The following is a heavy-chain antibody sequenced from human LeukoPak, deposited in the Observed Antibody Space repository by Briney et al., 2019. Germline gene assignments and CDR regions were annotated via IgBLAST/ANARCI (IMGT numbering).Heavy chain of an antibody. V-gene: IGHV1-8*02. J-gene: IGHJ6*03. CDR2: MNPNSGNT. CDR1: GYTFTSYG. CDR3: ARANYDILTGYLRYYYYYMDV. Sequence: ASVKVSCKASGYTFTSYGISWVRQATGQGLEWMGWMNPNSGNTGYAQKFQGRVTMTRNTSISTAYMELSSLRSEDTAVYYCARANYDILTGYLRYYYYYMDVWGKGTTVTISS. D-gene: IGHD3-9*01.